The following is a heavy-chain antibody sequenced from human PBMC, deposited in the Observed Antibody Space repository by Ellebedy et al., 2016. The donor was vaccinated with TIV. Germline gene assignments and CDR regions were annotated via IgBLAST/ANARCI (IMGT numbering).Heavy chain of an antibody. J-gene: IGHJ4*02. Sequence: GESLKISCEVSGFSFSGYWMHWVRQAPGKGLVWVSRITTHDEKYADSVKGRFTVSRDNAKNTVYMKMNSLRAEDTAVYYCGRILGGSGGRSEAIDYWGQGSLVTVSA. CDR1: GFSFSGYW. D-gene: IGHD2-15*01. CDR2: ITTHDE. V-gene: IGHV3-74*03. CDR3: GRILGGSGGRSEAIDY.